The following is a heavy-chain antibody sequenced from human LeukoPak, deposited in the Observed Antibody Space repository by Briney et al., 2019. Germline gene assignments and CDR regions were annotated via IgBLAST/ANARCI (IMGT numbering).Heavy chain of an antibody. CDR2: IYYSGST. Sequence: SETLSLTCTVSGGSISSYYWSWIXQPPGKGLEWIGHIYYSGSTNYNPSLKSRLTISVDTSKNQFSLKLSSVTAADTALYYCARDLRYYYGMDVWGQGTTVTVSS. V-gene: IGHV4-59*01. CDR1: GGSISSYY. CDR3: ARDLRYYYGMDV. J-gene: IGHJ6*02.